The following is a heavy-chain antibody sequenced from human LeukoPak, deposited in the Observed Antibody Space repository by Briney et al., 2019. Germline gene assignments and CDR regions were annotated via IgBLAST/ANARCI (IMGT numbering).Heavy chain of an antibody. D-gene: IGHD5-12*01. J-gene: IGHJ4*02. V-gene: IGHV3-7*01. CDR2: IKQDGSEK. CDR1: GFTFSSYW. CDR3: ARGLMWWLRVFDY. Sequence: GGSLRLSCAASGFTFSSYWMSWVRQAPGKGLEWVANIKQDGSEKYYVDSVKGRFTISRDNAKNSLYLQMNSLRAEDTAVYYCARGLMWWLRVFDYWGQGTLVTVSS.